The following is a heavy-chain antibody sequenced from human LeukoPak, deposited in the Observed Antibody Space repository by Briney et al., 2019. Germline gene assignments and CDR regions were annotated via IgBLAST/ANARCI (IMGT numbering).Heavy chain of an antibody. V-gene: IGHV3-74*01. Sequence: GGSLRLSCVASGFSLSGYWMYWVRQAPGRGLMYISRNNGDGSTTNYADVVKGRFTMSRDNVKNTLYLQMNSLRVEDTAVYYCARDPRNVGLAPWGQGTLVTVSS. D-gene: IGHD2-15*01. CDR2: NNGDGSTT. CDR3: ARDPRNVGLAP. CDR1: GFSLSGYW. J-gene: IGHJ5*02.